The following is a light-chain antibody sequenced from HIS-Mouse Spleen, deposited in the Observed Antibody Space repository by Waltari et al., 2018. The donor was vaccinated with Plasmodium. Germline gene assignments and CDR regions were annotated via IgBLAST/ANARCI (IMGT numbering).Light chain of an antibody. J-gene: IGLJ2*01. CDR1: SGPSSYA. Sequence: QLVLTQSPSASASLGASVTLTCTLSSGPSSYAIAWHQQQPEKGPRYLMKLNSDGSHSKGDGIPDRFSGSSSGAERYLTISSLQSEDEADYYCQTWGTGIVVFGGGTKLTVL. CDR2: LNSDGSH. V-gene: IGLV4-69*01. CDR3: QTWGTGIVV.